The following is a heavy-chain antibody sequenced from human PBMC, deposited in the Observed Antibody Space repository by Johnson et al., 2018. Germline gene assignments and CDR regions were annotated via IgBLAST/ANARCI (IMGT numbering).Heavy chain of an antibody. J-gene: IGHJ6*02. CDR1: GFTFSDYY. CDR3: ARGGGIPVVYQYGIDV. V-gene: IGHV3-72*01. CDR2: TRDKARGYTT. D-gene: IGHD3-10*01. Sequence: VQLVESGGGLVQPGGSLRLSCAASGFTFSDYYMDWVRQAPGKGLEWVARTRDKARGYTTEYAASVKDRFNVSRDDSKNSVYLQMNSLRTDDTASVYCARGGGIPVVYQYGIDVWCRGTPVTVSS.